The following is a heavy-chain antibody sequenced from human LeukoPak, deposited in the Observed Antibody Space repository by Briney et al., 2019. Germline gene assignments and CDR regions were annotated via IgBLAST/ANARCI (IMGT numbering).Heavy chain of an antibody. D-gene: IGHD3-22*01. CDR1: GFTFSAYI. CDR3: ARAQSATLSYYFDL. V-gene: IGHV3-33*01. J-gene: IGHJ5*02. Sequence: PGGSLRHSCAASGFTFSAYIIQWVRQAPGKGLEWVALTWSDGSDKFYADSVKGRFVISRDNSKNTLYLQMNSLRAEDSAVYFCARAQSATLSYYFDLWGQGTLVTVSS. CDR2: TWSDGSDK.